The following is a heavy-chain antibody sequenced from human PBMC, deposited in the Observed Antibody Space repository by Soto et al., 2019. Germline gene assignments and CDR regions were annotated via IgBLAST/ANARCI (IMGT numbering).Heavy chain of an antibody. Sequence: QVQLQESGPGLVKPSQTLSVTCTVSGCSLSSDNFFWSWVRQHPETGLEWVGYIYHTGAAYYNPSLKSRLTISLDTSKNRFSLSLISVTAADTAGYYCAREVISPATSDAFDIWGQGTMVTVSS. CDR3: AREVISPATSDAFDI. D-gene: IGHD1-26*01. CDR2: IYHTGAA. CDR1: GCSLSSDNFF. J-gene: IGHJ3*02. V-gene: IGHV4-31*03.